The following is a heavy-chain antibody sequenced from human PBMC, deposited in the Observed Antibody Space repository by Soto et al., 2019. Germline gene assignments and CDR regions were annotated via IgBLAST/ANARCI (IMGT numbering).Heavy chain of an antibody. CDR1: GYTFTGYY. J-gene: IGHJ6*04. CDR3: ARAEGGNSVYGMDV. Sequence: ASVKVSCKASGYTFTGYYMHWVLQAPGQGLEWMGWINPNSGGTNYAQKFQGWVTMTRDTSISTAYMELSRLRSDDTAVYYCARAEGGNSVYGMDVWGKGTRVTVS. V-gene: IGHV1-2*04. CDR2: INPNSGGT. D-gene: IGHD2-21*02.